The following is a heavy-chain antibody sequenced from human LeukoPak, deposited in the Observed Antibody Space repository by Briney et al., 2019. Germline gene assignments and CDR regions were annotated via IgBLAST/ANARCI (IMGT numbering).Heavy chain of an antibody. CDR1: GFTFDDYA. J-gene: IGHJ4*02. CDR3: AKDMTTVTTSGSDY. V-gene: IGHV3-9*01. CDR2: ISWNSGST. Sequence: GRSLRLSCVASGFTFDDYAMHWVRQVPGKGLEWVSGISWNSGSTGYADSVKGRFTISRDNAKNSLYLQMNCLRAEDTALYYCAKDMTTVTTSGSDYWGQGTLVTVSS. D-gene: IGHD4-17*01.